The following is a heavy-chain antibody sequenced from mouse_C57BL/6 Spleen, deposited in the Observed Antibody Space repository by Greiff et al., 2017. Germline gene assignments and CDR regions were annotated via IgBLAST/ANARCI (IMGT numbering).Heavy chain of an antibody. J-gene: IGHJ4*01. CDR3: ARVDDGYSYAMDY. CDR2: IYPRSGNT. D-gene: IGHD2-3*01. V-gene: IGHV1-81*01. CDR1: GYTFTSYG. Sequence: QVQLKQSGAELARPGASVKLSCKASGYTFTSYGISWVKQRTGQGLEWIGEIYPRSGNTYYNEKFKGKATLTADKSSSTAYMELRSLTSDDSAVYFCARVDDGYSYAMDYWGQGTSVTVSS.